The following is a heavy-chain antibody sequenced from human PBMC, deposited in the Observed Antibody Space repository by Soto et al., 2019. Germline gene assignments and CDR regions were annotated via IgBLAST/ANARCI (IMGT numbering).Heavy chain of an antibody. CDR2: IWYDGSNK. V-gene: IGHV3-33*01. D-gene: IGHD2-8*01. J-gene: IGHJ5*02. CDR3: ARDLFPAANGVWVPFDP. Sequence: PGGSLRLSCAASGFTFSSYGMHWVRQAPGKGLEWVAVIWYDGSNKYYADSVKGRFTISRDNSKNTLYLQMNSLRAEDTAVYYCARDLFPAANGVWVPFDPWGQGTLVTVSS. CDR1: GFTFSSYG.